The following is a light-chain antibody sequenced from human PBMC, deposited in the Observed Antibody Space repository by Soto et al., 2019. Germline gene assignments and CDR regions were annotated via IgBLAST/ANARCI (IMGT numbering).Light chain of an antibody. V-gene: IGLV2-23*02. J-gene: IGLJ1*01. CDR1: SSDVGYDNL. Sequence: QSALTQPASVSGSPGQWVTISCTGTSSDVGYDNLLSWYQLHQVKATKLMIYDVSKRTSGFSSRFSCDKSGNTASLTISGHYAEDAADYSCCSYEGRSNHYVFGTGTKLTVL. CDR3: CSYEGRSNHYV. CDR2: DVS.